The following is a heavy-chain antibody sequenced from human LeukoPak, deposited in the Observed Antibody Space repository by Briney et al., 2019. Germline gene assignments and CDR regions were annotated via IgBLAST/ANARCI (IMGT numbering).Heavy chain of an antibody. CDR2: FYYSGST. J-gene: IGHJ6*02. D-gene: IGHD4-11*01. Sequence: SETLSLTCTVSGGSISSYYWSWIRQPPGKGLEWIGYFYYSGSTNYNPSLKSRVTISVDTSKNQFSLKLTSVTAADTAVYYCARDGSNWSNDYYTVWASGAKGPRSPSP. CDR3: ARDGSNWSNDYYTVWAS. V-gene: IGHV4-59*01. CDR1: GGSISSYY.